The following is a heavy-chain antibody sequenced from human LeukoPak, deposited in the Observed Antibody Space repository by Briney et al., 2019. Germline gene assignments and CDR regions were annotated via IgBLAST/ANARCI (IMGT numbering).Heavy chain of an antibody. Sequence: SETLSLTCAVSGGSISSGGYSWSWIRQPPGKGLEWIGYIYHSGSTNYNPSLKSRVTISVDTSKNQFSLKLSSVTAADTAVYYCARALTDYGDEPFDYWGQGTLVTVSS. CDR3: ARALTDYGDEPFDY. J-gene: IGHJ4*02. D-gene: IGHD4-17*01. CDR1: GGSISSGGYS. CDR2: IYHSGST. V-gene: IGHV4-30-2*01.